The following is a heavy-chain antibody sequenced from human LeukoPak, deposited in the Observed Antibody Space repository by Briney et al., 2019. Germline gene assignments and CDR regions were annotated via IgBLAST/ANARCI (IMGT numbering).Heavy chain of an antibody. Sequence: GESLKIFCKGSGYSFTSYWIGWVRHVPGKGLEWMGVIYPGDSDTRYSPSFQGQVTFSMDTSISTAYLQWSGLKASDTAIYYCARFGLTSSLVYWGQGTLVTVSS. V-gene: IGHV5-51*01. CDR3: ARFGLTSSLVY. D-gene: IGHD6-13*01. CDR1: GYSFTSYW. CDR2: IYPGDSDT. J-gene: IGHJ4*02.